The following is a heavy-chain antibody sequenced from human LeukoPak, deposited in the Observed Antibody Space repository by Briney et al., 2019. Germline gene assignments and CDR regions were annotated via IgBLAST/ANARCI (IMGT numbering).Heavy chain of an antibody. CDR1: GGSISSSNW. CDR2: IYHSGST. Sequence: SETLSLTCAVSGGSISSSNWWSWVRQPPGKGLEWIGEIYHSGSTNYNPSLKSRVTISVDKSRNQFSLKLSSVTAADTAVYYCAREPLWFGELLPDYWGQGTLVTVSS. V-gene: IGHV4-4*02. CDR3: AREPLWFGELLPDY. J-gene: IGHJ4*02. D-gene: IGHD3-10*01.